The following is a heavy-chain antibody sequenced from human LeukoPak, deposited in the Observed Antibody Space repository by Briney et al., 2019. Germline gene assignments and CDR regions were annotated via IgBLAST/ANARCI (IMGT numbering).Heavy chain of an antibody. J-gene: IGHJ4*02. V-gene: IGHV4-4*02. Sequence: PSETLSLTCAVSGGSISSSNWWSRVRQPPGKGLEWIGEIYHSGSTNYNPSLKSRVTISVDKSKNQFSLKLSSVTAADTAVYYCARVSSLVTIFGVVTSAIDYWGQGTLVTVSS. CDR2: IYHSGST. D-gene: IGHD3-3*01. CDR1: GGSISSSNW. CDR3: ARVSSLVTIFGVVTSAIDY.